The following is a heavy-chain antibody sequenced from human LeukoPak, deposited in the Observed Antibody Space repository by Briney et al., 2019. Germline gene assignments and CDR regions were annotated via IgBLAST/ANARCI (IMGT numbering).Heavy chain of an antibody. D-gene: IGHD4-17*01. V-gene: IGHV1-69*13. J-gene: IGHJ4*02. CDR2: IIPIFGTA. Sequence: SVKVSCKASGGTFSSYAISWVRQAPGQGLEWMGGIIPIFGTANYAQKFQGRVTITADESTSTAYMELSSLRSDDTAVYYCAVTTPPYYFDYWGQGTLVTVSS. CDR3: AVTTPPYYFDY. CDR1: GGTFSSYA.